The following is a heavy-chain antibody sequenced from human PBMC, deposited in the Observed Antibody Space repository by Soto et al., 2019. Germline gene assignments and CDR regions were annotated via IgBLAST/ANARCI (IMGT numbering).Heavy chain of an antibody. V-gene: IGHV4-39*02. J-gene: IGHJ4*02. CDR2: MYYSGTT. D-gene: IGHD3-10*01. Sequence: SETLSLTCTVSGGSISSSSYFWGWIRQPPGKGLEWIGSMYYSGTTYYNPSLKSRVTISVDTSKNQFSLKLSSVTAADTAVYYCARESYYGSGATVVGYWGLGTLVTVSS. CDR1: GGSISSSSYF. CDR3: ARESYYGSGATVVGY.